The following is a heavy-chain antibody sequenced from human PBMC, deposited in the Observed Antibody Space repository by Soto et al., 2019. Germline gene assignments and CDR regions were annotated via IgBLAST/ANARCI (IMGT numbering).Heavy chain of an antibody. CDR2: ISAYNGNT. CDR1: GYTFTSYG. J-gene: IGHJ6*02. V-gene: IGHV1-18*01. Sequence: GASVKVSCKASGYTFTSYGISWVRQAHGQGLEWMGWISAYNGNTNYAQKLQGRVTMTTDTSTSTAYMELRSLRSDDTAVYYCASEDRKGYYYYGMDVWGQGTTVTVSS. CDR3: ASEDRKGYYYYGMDV.